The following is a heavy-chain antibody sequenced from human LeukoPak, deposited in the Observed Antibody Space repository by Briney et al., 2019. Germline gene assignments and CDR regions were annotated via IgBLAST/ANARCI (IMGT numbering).Heavy chain of an antibody. V-gene: IGHV3-21*04. CDR3: ARDYSSGYSKAGNWFDP. CDR1: GFTFSSYS. CDR2: ISSSSSYI. D-gene: IGHD3-22*01. Sequence: GGSLRLSCAASGFTFSSYSMNWVRQAPGKGLEWVSSISSSSSYIYYADSVKGRFTISRDNAKNSLYLQMNSLRAEDTAVYYCARDYSSGYSKAGNWFDPWGQGTPVTVSS. J-gene: IGHJ5*02.